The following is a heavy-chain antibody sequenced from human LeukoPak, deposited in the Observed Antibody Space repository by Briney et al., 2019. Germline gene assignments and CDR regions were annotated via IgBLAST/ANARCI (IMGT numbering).Heavy chain of an antibody. V-gene: IGHV1-2*02. CDR3: AGGDGYYSLSIDY. CDR2: INPNSGGT. D-gene: IGHD5-24*01. Sequence: ASVKVSCKASGYTFTGYYMHWVRQAPGQGLEWMGWINPNSGGTNYAQKFQGRVTMTRDTSISTAYMELSRLRSDDTAVYYCAGGDGYYSLSIDYWGQGTLVTVSS. J-gene: IGHJ4*02. CDR1: GYTFTGYY.